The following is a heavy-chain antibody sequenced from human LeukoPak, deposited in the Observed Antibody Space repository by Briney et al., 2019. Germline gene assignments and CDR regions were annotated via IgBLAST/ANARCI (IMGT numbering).Heavy chain of an antibody. Sequence: GGSLRLSCAASGFTFSTYAMSWVRQAPGKGLEWVSTISGSGGSTYYADSVKGRFTISRDNSKNTLYLQMNSLRAEDTAVYYCARPQSSSGYYWPFDDWGQGTLVTVSS. D-gene: IGHD3-22*01. CDR1: GFTFSTYA. J-gene: IGHJ4*02. CDR2: ISGSGGST. V-gene: IGHV3-23*01. CDR3: ARPQSSSGYYWPFDD.